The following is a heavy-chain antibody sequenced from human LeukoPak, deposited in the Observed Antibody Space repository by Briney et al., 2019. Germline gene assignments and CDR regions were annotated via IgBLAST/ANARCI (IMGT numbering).Heavy chain of an antibody. J-gene: IGHJ6*03. CDR1: GGTLSGYY. V-gene: IGHV4-34*01. Sequence: SETLSLTCEVYGGTLSGYYWSWIRQPPGKGLEWIGEMNHSGNTHYNPSLKSRVTISVDTSKNQFSLKLSSVTAADTAVYYCARGPMDVWGKGTTVTVSS. CDR2: MNHSGNT. CDR3: ARGPMDV.